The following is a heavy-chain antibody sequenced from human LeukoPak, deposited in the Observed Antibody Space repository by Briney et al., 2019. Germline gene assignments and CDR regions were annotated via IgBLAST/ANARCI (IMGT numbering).Heavy chain of an antibody. CDR2: ISSSSTYI. J-gene: IGHJ4*02. V-gene: IGHV3-21*01. CDR1: GLTFSSYN. D-gene: IGHD3-22*01. CDR3: ARFITGPYYFDY. Sequence: PGGSLRLSCAASGLTFSSYNMNWVRQAPGKGLEWVSSISSSSTYIYYADSVKGRFTISRDNAKNSLYLQMNSLRAEDTAVYYCARFITGPYYFDYWGQGTLVTVSS.